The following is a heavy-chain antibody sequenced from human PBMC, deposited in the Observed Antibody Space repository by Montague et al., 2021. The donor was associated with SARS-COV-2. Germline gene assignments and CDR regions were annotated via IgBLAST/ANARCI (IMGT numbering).Heavy chain of an antibody. J-gene: IGHJ4*02. CDR2: ISYDGKHT. V-gene: IGHV3-30*04. CDR3: ARDGGLDAIIIPTATHFDY. CDR1: GFVVSNFA. D-gene: IGHD2-8*01. Sequence: SLRLSCAASGFVVSNFAIHWVRQAPGKGLDWVAFISYDGKHTKYADSVKGRFTVSRDISKNTLYLQMDSLRPDDTAVYYCARDGGLDAIIIPTATHFDYWGQGALVTASS.